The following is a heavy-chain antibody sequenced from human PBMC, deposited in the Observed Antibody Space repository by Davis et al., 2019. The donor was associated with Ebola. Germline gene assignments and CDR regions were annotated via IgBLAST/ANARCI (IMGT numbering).Heavy chain of an antibody. Sequence: GESLKISCAASGFTFSSYDMHWVRQATGKGLEWVSTIGVVGDTYYPGSVKGRFTISRENVKNSLYLQMNSLRAGDTAVYYCAREICTNGVCRVPSGYYGMDVWGKGTTVTVSS. CDR1: GFTFSSYD. D-gene: IGHD2-8*01. CDR3: AREICTNGVCRVPSGYYGMDV. V-gene: IGHV3-13*01. J-gene: IGHJ6*04. CDR2: IGVVGDT.